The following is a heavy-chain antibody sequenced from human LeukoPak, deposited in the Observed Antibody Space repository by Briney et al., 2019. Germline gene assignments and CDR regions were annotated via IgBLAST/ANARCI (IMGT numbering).Heavy chain of an antibody. D-gene: IGHD6-13*01. V-gene: IGHV3-15*01. Sequence: GGSLRLSCAASGFTFSNAWMSWVRQAPGKGLEWVGRIKSKTDGGATDYVAPVKGRFTISRDDSRDTLYLQMSSLKAEDTAVYFCAPERGRASWYEYYFDNWGQGTLVTVAS. J-gene: IGHJ4*02. CDR1: GFTFSNAW. CDR3: APERGRASWYEYYFDN. CDR2: IKSKTDGGAT.